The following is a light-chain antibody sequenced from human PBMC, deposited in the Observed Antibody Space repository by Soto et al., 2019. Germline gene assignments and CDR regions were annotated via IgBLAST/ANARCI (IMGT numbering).Light chain of an antibody. J-gene: IGLJ1*01. V-gene: IGLV2-18*02. Sequence: HSVLTQPPSASGSPGQSVTIPCTGTSSDVGGYDLVSWYQQHPGKAPKLMIYEVTKRPAGVPDRFSGSKSGNTASLTISGLQAEDEADYYCSSYTSISTLVFVTGTKVPVL. CDR1: SSDVGGYDL. CDR2: EVT. CDR3: SSYTSISTLV.